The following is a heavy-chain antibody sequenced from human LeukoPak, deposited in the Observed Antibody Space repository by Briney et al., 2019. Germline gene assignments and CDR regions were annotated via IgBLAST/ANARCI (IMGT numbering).Heavy chain of an antibody. D-gene: IGHD4-11*01. V-gene: IGHV1-18*01. CDR1: GYTFTRYG. CDR3: ARGEAYSNYEDY. J-gene: IGHJ4*02. Sequence: ASVKVSCKASGYTFTRYGISWVRQAPGQGLEWMGWISAYNGATNCAQKLQDRVTMTTDTSTSTAYMELRSLRSDDTAVYYCARGEAYSNYEDYWGQGTLVTVSS. CDR2: ISAYNGAT.